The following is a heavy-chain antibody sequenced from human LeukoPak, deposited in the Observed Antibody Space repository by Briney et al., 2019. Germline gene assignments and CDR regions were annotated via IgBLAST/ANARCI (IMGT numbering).Heavy chain of an antibody. J-gene: IGHJ4*02. Sequence: SETLSLTCTVSGGSISSSSYFWGWIRQPPGKGLEWIGSFYHSGSTYYNPSLKSRVTISIDTSKNQFSLKLSSVTAADTAVYYCARHYLFDTSGDGNYYFDCWDQGTLVTVSS. CDR3: ARHYLFDTSGDGNYYFDC. CDR1: GGSISSSSYF. CDR2: FYHSGST. V-gene: IGHV4-39*01. D-gene: IGHD3-22*01.